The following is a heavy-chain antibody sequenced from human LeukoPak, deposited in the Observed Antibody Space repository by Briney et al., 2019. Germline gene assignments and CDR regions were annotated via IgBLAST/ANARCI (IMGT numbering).Heavy chain of an antibody. CDR2: IYTSGST. V-gene: IGHV4-61*02. Sequence: SETLSLTCTVSGGSISSGSYYWSWLRQPAGKGLEWIGRIYTSGSTNYNPSLKSRVTISVDTSKNQFSLKLSSVTAADTAVYYCARDLALYYYDSSWFDPWGQGTLVTVSS. CDR3: ARDLALYYYDSSWFDP. CDR1: GGSISSGSYY. J-gene: IGHJ5*02. D-gene: IGHD3-22*01.